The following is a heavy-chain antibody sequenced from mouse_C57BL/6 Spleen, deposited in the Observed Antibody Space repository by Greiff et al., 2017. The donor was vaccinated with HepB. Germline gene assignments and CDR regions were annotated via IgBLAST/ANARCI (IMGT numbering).Heavy chain of an antibody. D-gene: IGHD1-1*01. CDR3: ADYYGSSLPFAY. Sequence: QVQLQQSGPELVKPGASVKISCKASGYAFSSSWMNWVKQRPGKGLEWIGRIYPGDGDTNYNGKFKGNATLTADKSSSTAYMQLSSLTSEDSAVYFCADYYGSSLPFAYWGQGTLVTVSA. CDR1: GYAFSSSW. J-gene: IGHJ3*01. V-gene: IGHV1-82*01. CDR2: IYPGDGDT.